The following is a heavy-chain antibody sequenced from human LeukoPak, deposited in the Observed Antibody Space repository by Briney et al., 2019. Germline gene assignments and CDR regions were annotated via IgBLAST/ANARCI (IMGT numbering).Heavy chain of an antibody. CDR1: GFTFSHYY. V-gene: IGHV3-11*06. J-gene: IGHJ4*02. Sequence: GGSLRLSCAASGFTFSHYYMSWIRQAPGKGLEWVSSISSSSTYIYYADSVKGRFTISRDSAKNSLYLQMNSLRVEDTAVYYCARGYDILTGYYSLFDYWGQGTLVTVSS. D-gene: IGHD3-9*01. CDR3: ARGYDILTGYYSLFDY. CDR2: ISSSSTYI.